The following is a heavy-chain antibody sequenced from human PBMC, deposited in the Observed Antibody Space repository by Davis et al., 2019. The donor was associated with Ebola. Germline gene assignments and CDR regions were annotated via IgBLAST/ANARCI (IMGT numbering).Heavy chain of an antibody. CDR2: ISSSSSTI. V-gene: IGHV3-48*04. J-gene: IGHJ5*02. D-gene: IGHD6-19*01. CDR1: GFTFSSYS. Sequence: GESLKISCAASGFTFSSYSMNWVRQAPGKGLEWVSYISSSSSTIYYADSVKGRFTISRGNAKNSLYLQMNSLRAEDTAVYYCAREIAVAPNWFDPWGQGTLVTVSS. CDR3: AREIAVAPNWFDP.